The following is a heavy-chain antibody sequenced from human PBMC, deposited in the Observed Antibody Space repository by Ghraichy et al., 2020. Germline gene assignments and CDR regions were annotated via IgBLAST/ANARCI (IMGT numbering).Heavy chain of an antibody. V-gene: IGHV4-34*01. CDR3: ARGLMATIDPRYFDL. CDR1: GGSFSGYY. D-gene: IGHD5-24*01. Sequence: SETLSLTCAVYGGSFSGYYWSWIRQPPGKGLEWIGEINHSGSTNYNPSLKSRVTISVDTSKNQFSLKLSSVTAADTAVYYCARGLMATIDPRYFDLWGRGTLVTVSS. J-gene: IGHJ2*01. CDR2: INHSGST.